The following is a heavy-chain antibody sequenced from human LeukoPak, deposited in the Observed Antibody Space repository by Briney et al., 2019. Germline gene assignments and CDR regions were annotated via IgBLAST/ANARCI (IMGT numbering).Heavy chain of an antibody. J-gene: IGHJ6*03. CDR1: GFTFSDYY. CDR3: ARVSQPGGYHYMDV. Sequence: GGSLRLSCAASGFTFSDYYMSWIRQAPGKGLEWVSYISSSGSTIYYADSVKGRFTISRDNAKNSLYLQMNSLRAEDTAVYYCARVSQPGGYHYMDVWGKGTTVTVSS. V-gene: IGHV3-11*01. D-gene: IGHD3-16*01. CDR2: ISSSGSTI.